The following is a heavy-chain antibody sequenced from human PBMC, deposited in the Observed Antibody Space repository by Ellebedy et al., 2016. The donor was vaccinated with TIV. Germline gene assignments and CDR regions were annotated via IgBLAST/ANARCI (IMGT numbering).Heavy chain of an antibody. CDR3: ASDIVVVPSATTDF. D-gene: IGHD2-2*01. J-gene: IGHJ4*02. V-gene: IGHV4-38-2*02. Sequence: SETLSLTCTVSGYSISSGYYWGWIRQPPGKGLEWIGSIYHSGSTYYNPSLKSRVTISVDTSKNQFSLNLSSVTAADTAVYYCASDIVVVPSATTDFWGQGTLVTVSS. CDR2: IYHSGST. CDR1: GYSISSGYY.